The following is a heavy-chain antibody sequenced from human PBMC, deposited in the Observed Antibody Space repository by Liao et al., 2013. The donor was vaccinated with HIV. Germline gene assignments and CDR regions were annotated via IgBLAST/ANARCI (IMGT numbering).Heavy chain of an antibody. CDR2: IHHTGRS. V-gene: IGHV4-59*03. J-gene: IGHJ5*01. CDR1: GGPISGSY. CDR3: ANLADDS. D-gene: IGHD6-19*01. Sequence: QVQLQESGPGLVRPSETLSLICTVSGGPISGSYWSWVRLAPGRGLEWIGYIHHTGRSKYNPSLKSRITMSLDSSKNQLSLNVTAVTAADTAVYYCANLADDSWGHGTLVTVSS.